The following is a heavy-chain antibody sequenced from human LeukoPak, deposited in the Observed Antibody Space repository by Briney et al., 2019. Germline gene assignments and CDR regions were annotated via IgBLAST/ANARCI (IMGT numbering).Heavy chain of an antibody. CDR1: GFTFSSYW. CDR2: IYSGGST. CDR3: AREGVFH. J-gene: IGHJ4*02. Sequence: GGSLRLSCAASGFTFSSYWTSWVRQAPGKGLEWVSVIYSGGSTYYADSVKGRFTISRDNSKNTLYLQMNSLRAEDTAVYYCAREGVFHWGQGTLVTVSS. V-gene: IGHV3-53*01.